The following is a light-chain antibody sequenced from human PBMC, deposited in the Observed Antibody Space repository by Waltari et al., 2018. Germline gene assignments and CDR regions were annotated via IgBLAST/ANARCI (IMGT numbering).Light chain of an antibody. CDR3: QQYNSYSLLS. CDR1: QRISKW. Sequence: DISMTQSPSTLSASVGDRVIFSCRASQRISKWLAWYQQKPGKAPKLLIYKASTLESGVPSRFSGSESGTEFTLTISSLQPEDFATYYCQQYNSYSLLSFGGGTKVEIK. CDR2: KAS. V-gene: IGKV1-5*03. J-gene: IGKJ4*01.